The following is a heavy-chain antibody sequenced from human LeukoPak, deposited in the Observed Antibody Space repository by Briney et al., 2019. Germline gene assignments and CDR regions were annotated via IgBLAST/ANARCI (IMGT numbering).Heavy chain of an antibody. CDR2: ISGSGGST. Sequence: GGSLRLSCAASGFTFSDYYMSWIRQAPGKGLEWVSAISGSGGSTYYADSVKGRFTISRDNSKNTLYLQMNSLRAEDTAVYYCAKGSAGIATEAVDYWGQGTLVTVSS. V-gene: IGHV3-23*01. J-gene: IGHJ4*02. D-gene: IGHD6-13*01. CDR1: GFTFSDYY. CDR3: AKGSAGIATEAVDY.